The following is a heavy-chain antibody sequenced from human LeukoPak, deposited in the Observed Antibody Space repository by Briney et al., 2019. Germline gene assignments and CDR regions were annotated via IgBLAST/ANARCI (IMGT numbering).Heavy chain of an antibody. CDR2: IYHSGST. Sequence: SETLSLTCTVSGYSISSGYYWGWIRQPPGKGLEWIGSIYHSGSTYYNPSLKSRVTISVDTSKNQFSLKLSSVTAADTAVYYCARDPGGQQLVDWFDPWGQGTLVTVSS. CDR1: GYSISSGYY. J-gene: IGHJ5*02. CDR3: ARDPGGQQLVDWFDP. D-gene: IGHD6-13*01. V-gene: IGHV4-38-2*02.